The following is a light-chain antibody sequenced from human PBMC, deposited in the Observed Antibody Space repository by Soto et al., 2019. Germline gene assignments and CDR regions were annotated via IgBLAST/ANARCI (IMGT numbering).Light chain of an antibody. V-gene: IGKV3-20*01. J-gene: IGKJ1*01. CDR1: QSVSSSY. CDR2: GAS. Sequence: EIVLTQSPATLSLSPGERATLSCRASQSVSSSYLAWYQQKPGQAPRLLIYGASSRATGIPDRFSGSGSGTDFTLTINSLEPEDFAVYYCQQYGSSPWTFGQGTKGDIK. CDR3: QQYGSSPWT.